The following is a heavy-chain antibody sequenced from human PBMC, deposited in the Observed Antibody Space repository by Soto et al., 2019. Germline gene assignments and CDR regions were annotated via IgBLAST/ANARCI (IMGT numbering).Heavy chain of an antibody. CDR2: ISSSSSTI. D-gene: IGHD2-21*02. Sequence: GGSLRLSCAASGFTFSSYSMNWVRQAPGKGLEWVSYISSSSSTIYYADSVKGRFTISRDNAKNSLYLQMNSLRDEDTAVYYCARFGYCGGDCYNYYYYGMDVWGQGTTVTVSS. CDR1: GFTFSSYS. CDR3: ARFGYCGGDCYNYYYYGMDV. J-gene: IGHJ6*02. V-gene: IGHV3-48*02.